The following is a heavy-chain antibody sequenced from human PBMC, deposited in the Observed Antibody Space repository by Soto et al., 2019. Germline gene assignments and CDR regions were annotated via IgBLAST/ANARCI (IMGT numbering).Heavy chain of an antibody. CDR1: GFTFSSHW. J-gene: IGHJ3*02. D-gene: IGHD2-8*01. CDR2: INPDASDA. V-gene: IGHV3-74*01. Sequence: EVQLVESGGGLVQPGGSLRLSCAASGFTFSSHWLHWVRQTPGESLVSVSRINPDASDADYADSVKGRFTISRDNAKSTLYLDMNSLRAEDTGVYYCARPKTMVYSAFDTWGQGTMVTVSS. CDR3: ARPKTMVYSAFDT.